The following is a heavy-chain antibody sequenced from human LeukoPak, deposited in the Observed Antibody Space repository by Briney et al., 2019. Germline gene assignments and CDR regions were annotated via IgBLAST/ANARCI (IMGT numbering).Heavy chain of an antibody. V-gene: IGHV3-53*01. CDR2: IYSGGST. CDR3: ARVSYTQWLDY. CDR1: GFTVSSNY. Sequence: HPGGSLRLSCAASGFTVSSNYMSWVRQAPGKGLEWVSVIYSGGSTYYADSVKGRFTISRDNSKNTLYLQMNSLRAEDTAVYYSARVSYTQWLDYWGQGTLVTVSS. J-gene: IGHJ4*02. D-gene: IGHD6-19*01.